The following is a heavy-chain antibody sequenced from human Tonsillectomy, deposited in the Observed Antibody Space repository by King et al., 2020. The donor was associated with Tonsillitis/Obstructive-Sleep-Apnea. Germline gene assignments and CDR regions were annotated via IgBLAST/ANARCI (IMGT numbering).Heavy chain of an antibody. D-gene: IGHD6-19*01. J-gene: IGHJ4*02. CDR1: GFTFSSYS. CDR2: ISSSSSYI. V-gene: IGHV3-21*01. Sequence: VQLVESGGGLVKPGGSLRLSCAASGFTFSSYSMNWVRQAPGKGLEWVSSISSSSSYIYYADSVKGRFTISRDNAKNSLYLQMNSLRAEDTAVYYCAGTEAVACYYYFDYWGQGTLVTVSS. CDR3: AGTEAVACYYYFDY.